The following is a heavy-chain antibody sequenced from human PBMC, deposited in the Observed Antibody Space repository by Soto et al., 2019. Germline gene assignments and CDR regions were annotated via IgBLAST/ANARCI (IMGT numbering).Heavy chain of an antibody. CDR3: ARVPPGRNGYNKFDV. CDR2: MYPGDSDT. V-gene: IGHV5-51*01. Sequence: GESRSLPSTGFGDTLSDYTSGWVRPLPGKGLEWMGIMYPGDSDTRYSPSFQGQVTISADKSISTAYLQWSSLKASDTAMYYCARVPPGRNGYNKFDVWGQGTLVTVSS. J-gene: IGHJ4*02. D-gene: IGHD5-12*01. CDR1: GDTLSDYT.